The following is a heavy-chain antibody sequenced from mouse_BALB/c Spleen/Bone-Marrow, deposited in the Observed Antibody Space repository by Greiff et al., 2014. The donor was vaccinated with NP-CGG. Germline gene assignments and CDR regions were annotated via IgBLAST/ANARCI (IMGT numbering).Heavy chain of an antibody. CDR1: GYAFTNYL. J-gene: IGHJ4*01. CDR3: ARSRYGKGAMDY. V-gene: IGHV1-54*01. D-gene: IGHD2-10*02. Sequence: VQLQQSGAELVRSGTSVKVSCKASGYAFTNYLIEWVKQRPGQGLEWIGVINPGSGGTNYNEKFKGKATLTADKSSSTAYMQLSCLTSDVSSFYFCARSRYGKGAMDYWGQGTSVTVSS. CDR2: INPGSGGT.